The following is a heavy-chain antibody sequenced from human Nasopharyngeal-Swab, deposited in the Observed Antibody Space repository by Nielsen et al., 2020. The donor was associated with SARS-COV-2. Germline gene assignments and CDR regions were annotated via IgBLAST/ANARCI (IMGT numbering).Heavy chain of an antibody. J-gene: IGHJ4*02. CDR2: LSGSGGST. CDR1: GFTFSTYT. Sequence: GGSLRLSCAASGFTFSTYTMSWVRQAPGKGLEWVSGLSGSGGSTYYADSVKGRFTISRDNSKNTLFLQMNSLRAEDTAVYYCARALGESPAYWGQGTLVTVSS. V-gene: IGHV3-23*01. CDR3: ARALGESPAY. D-gene: IGHD2-21*01.